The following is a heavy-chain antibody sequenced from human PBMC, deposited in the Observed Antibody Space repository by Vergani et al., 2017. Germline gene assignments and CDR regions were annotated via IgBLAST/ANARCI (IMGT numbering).Heavy chain of an antibody. V-gene: IGHV3-9*01. Sequence: EVQLVESGGGLVQPGRSLRLSCAASGFTFDDYAMHWVRQAPGKGLEWVSGISWNSGSIGYADSVKGRFPISRDNAKNSLCLQMNSLTAEDTALYYCAKDSNSAEYFQHWGQGTLVTVSS. J-gene: IGHJ1*01. CDR3: AKDSNSAEYFQH. CDR2: ISWNSGSI. D-gene: IGHD5-18*01. CDR1: GFTFDDYA.